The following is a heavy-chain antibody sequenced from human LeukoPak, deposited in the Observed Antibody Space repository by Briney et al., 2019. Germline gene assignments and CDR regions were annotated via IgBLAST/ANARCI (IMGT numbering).Heavy chain of an antibody. D-gene: IGHD2-2*01. CDR1: GGSISSYY. J-gene: IGHJ6*02. Sequence: SETLSLTCTVSGGSISSYYWSWIRQPPGKGLEWIGYIYYSGSTYYNPSLKSRVTISVDTSKNQFSLKLSSVTAADTAVYYCARGQYCSSTSCQDYYYYGMDVWGQGTTVTVSS. CDR3: ARGQYCSSTSCQDYYYYGMDV. CDR2: IYYSGST. V-gene: IGHV4-59*12.